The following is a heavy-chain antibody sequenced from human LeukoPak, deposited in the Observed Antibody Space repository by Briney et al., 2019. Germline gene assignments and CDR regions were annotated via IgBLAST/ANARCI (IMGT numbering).Heavy chain of an antibody. CDR1: GFTVSSNY. D-gene: IGHD3-22*01. CDR3: AKKYYYDSSGYHY. Sequence: GGSLRLSCAASGFTVSSNYMSWVRQAPGKGLEWVSAISGSGGSTYYADSVKGRFTISRDNSKNTLYLQMNSLRAKDTAVYYCAKKYYYDSSGYHYWGQGTLVTASS. CDR2: ISGSGGST. V-gene: IGHV3-23*01. J-gene: IGHJ4*02.